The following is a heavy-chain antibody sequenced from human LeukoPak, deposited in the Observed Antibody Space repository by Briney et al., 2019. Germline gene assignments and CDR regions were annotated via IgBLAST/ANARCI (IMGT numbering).Heavy chain of an antibody. V-gene: IGHV4-59*11. Sequence: SETLSLTCTVSGGSISTHYWSWIRQSPGKGLEWIGYVYYSGDSKYHSSLNSRVTISVDTSKNQFSLKLTSVTNADTAVYYCARDGHTYGYFDYWGQGTPVTVSS. D-gene: IGHD5-18*01. J-gene: IGHJ4*02. CDR3: ARDGHTYGYFDY. CDR2: VYYSGDS. CDR1: GGSISTHY.